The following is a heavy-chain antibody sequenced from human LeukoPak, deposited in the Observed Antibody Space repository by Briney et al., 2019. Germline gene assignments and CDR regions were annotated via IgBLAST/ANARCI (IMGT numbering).Heavy chain of an antibody. Sequence: GESLKISCQASGYTFSSYWIAWVRQMPGKGLECMGLIYPLDSDVKYSPSFQGQVTISADKSISTAYLQWSSLKASDTAMYYCARARRSSTPEVGDVFKTWYFFEYWGQGVLVTVSS. J-gene: IGHJ4*02. V-gene: IGHV5-51*01. CDR2: IYPLDSDV. D-gene: IGHD6-13*01. CDR3: ARARRSSTPEVGDVFKTWYFFEY. CDR1: GYTFSSYW.